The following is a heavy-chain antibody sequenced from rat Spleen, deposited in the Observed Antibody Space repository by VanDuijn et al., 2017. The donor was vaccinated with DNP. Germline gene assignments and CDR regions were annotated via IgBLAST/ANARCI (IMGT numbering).Heavy chain of an antibody. CDR3: AQDITDYFSGVMDA. CDR2: ISYDGGNT. CDR1: GFTFSNYY. J-gene: IGHJ4*01. D-gene: IGHD1-1*01. V-gene: IGHV5-20*01. Sequence: EVQLVESGGGLVQPGRSLKLSCAASGFTFSNYYMAWVLQAPTKGLEWVASISYDGGNTNYRDSVKGRLTISRDDAKSTLYLQMESLRSEDTATYYCAQDITDYFSGVMDAWGQGTSVTVSS.